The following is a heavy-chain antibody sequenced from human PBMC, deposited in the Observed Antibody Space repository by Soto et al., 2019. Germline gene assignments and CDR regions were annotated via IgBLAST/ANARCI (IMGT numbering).Heavy chain of an antibody. Sequence: PGGSLRLSCAASGFTFSSFAMNWVRQAPGKGLAWVSAISGSGGSTYYADSVKGRFTISRDNSKNTLYLQMNSLRAEDTAVYYCAKDSPMLRGRWFDPWGQGTLVTVSS. V-gene: IGHV3-23*01. CDR2: ISGSGGST. D-gene: IGHD3-10*01. CDR3: AKDSPMLRGRWFDP. CDR1: GFTFSSFA. J-gene: IGHJ5*02.